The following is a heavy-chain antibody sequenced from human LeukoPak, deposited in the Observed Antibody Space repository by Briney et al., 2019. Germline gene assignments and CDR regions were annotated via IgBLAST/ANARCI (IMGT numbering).Heavy chain of an antibody. CDR3: AGAPSSYTGTNYQGFDY. CDR2: ISAYNGNT. V-gene: IGHV1-18*01. D-gene: IGHD1-1*01. CDR1: GYTFTSYG. Sequence: ASVKVSCKASGYTFTSYGISWVRQAPGQRIEWMGWISAYNGNTNYAQKLQGRVTMTTDTSTSTAYMELRSPRSDDTAVYYCAGAPSSYTGTNYQGFDYWGQGTLVTVSS. J-gene: IGHJ4*02.